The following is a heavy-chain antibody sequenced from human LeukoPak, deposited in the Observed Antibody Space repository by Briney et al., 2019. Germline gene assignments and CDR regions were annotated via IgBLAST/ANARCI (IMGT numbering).Heavy chain of an antibody. CDR3: ARGRSSMVRGYYYCYMDV. J-gene: IGHJ6*03. CDR2: TYYSGST. V-gene: IGHV4-59*01. D-gene: IGHD3-10*01. Sequence: SETLSLTCTVSGGSISSYYWSWIRQPPGKGLEWIGYTYYSGSTNYNPSLKSRVTISVDTSKNQFSLKLSSVTAADTAVYYCARGRSSMVRGYYYCYMDVWGKGTTVTISS. CDR1: GGSISSYY.